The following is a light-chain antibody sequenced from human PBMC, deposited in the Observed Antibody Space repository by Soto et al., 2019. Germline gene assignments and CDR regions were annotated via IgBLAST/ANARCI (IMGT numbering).Light chain of an antibody. CDR2: GAS. V-gene: IGKV1-9*01. CDR1: QGISSY. J-gene: IGKJ2*01. CDR3: QQLNSYWYT. Sequence: DIQLTQSPSFLSASVGGRVTITCRASQGISSYLAWYQQKPGKAPKLLINGASTLQSGVPSRFSGSGSGTEFTLTINSLQPEDIGTYYCQQLNSYWYTFGQGTKLEI.